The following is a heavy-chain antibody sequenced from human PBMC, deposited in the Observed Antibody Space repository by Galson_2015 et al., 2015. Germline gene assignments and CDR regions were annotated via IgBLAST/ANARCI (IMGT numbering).Heavy chain of an antibody. V-gene: IGHV3-23*01. CDR3: AKDRFTPLGLTQYYYVMDV. CDR2: ISRSGGRT. J-gene: IGHJ6*02. Sequence: SLRLSCAASGFIFGTYAMTWVRQAPGKGLEWVSTISRSGGRTYNPDSVKGRFTISRDNSNNTVYLQMNRLRDEDTAVYYCAKDRFTPLGLTQYYYVMDVWGQGTTVTVSS. D-gene: IGHD1-14*01. CDR1: GFIFGTYA.